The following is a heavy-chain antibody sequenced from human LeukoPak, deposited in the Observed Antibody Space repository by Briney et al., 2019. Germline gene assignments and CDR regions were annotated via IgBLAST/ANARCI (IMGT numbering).Heavy chain of an antibody. V-gene: IGHV3-23*01. CDR2: ITSGGST. D-gene: IGHD5-18*01. CDR3: AKAGLSGYSYGDY. Sequence: QPGGSLRLSGAASGFTFTNYAMSWVRQAPGKGLEWVSAITSGGSTNYADSVKGRFTISRDNSKNTLDLQMSSLRAEDTALYYCAKAGLSGYSYGDYWGQGTLVTVSS. CDR1: GFTFTNYA. J-gene: IGHJ4*02.